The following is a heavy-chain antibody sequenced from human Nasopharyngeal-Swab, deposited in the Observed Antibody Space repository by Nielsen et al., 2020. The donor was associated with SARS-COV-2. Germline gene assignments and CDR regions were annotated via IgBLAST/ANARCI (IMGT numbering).Heavy chain of an antibody. Sequence: GESLKISCVASGVIFSKYWMHWVRQAPGKGLVWVSRIRGDGSDPSYADSVKGRFTISRDNSKSTLYLQMNSLRADDTALYYCADPPFSEYWGQGTLVTVSS. J-gene: IGHJ4*02. CDR2: IRGDGSDP. V-gene: IGHV3-74*01. CDR3: ADPPFSEY. CDR1: GVIFSKYW.